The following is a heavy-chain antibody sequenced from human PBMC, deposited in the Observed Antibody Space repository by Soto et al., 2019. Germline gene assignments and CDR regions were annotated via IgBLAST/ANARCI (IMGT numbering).Heavy chain of an antibody. CDR1: GGTFSSYA. D-gene: IGHD2-15*01. CDR3: ASWGRIVAASTEYFQH. V-gene: IGHV1-69*12. J-gene: IGHJ1*01. CDR2: IIPIFGTA. Sequence: QVQLVQSGAEVKKPGSSVKVSCKASGGTFSSYAISWVRQAPGQGLEWMGGIIPIFGTANYAQKFQGRVTITADESTSTAYMELSSLRSEDTAVYYCASWGRIVAASTEYFQHWGQGTMVTVSS.